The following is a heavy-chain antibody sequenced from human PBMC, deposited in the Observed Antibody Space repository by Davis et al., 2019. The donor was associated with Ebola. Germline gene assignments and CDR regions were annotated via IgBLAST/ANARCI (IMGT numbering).Heavy chain of an antibody. CDR1: GGSISSSSYY. CDR3: AGPRACGDCYSVLYY. J-gene: IGHJ4*02. V-gene: IGHV4-39*01. Sequence: PSETLSLTCTVSGGSISSSSYYWGWIRQPPGKGLEWIGSIDYSGSAYYNPSLKSRVTISVDTSKNQFSLSLSSVTAADTAVYYCAGPRACGDCYSVLYYWGQGTLVTVSS. D-gene: IGHD2-21*01. CDR2: IDYSGSA.